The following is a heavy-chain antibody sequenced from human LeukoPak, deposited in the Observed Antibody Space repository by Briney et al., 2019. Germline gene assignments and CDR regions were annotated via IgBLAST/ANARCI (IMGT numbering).Heavy chain of an antibody. Sequence: ASVKVSCKASGYTFTGYHMHWVRQPPGQGLEWMGWINPNSGGTNYTQKFQGRVTMTRDTPISTAYMELSRLRSDDTAVYYCASVPHVWSAFDIWGQGTMVTVSS. J-gene: IGHJ3*02. D-gene: IGHD3-3*02. V-gene: IGHV1-2*02. CDR3: ASVPHVWSAFDI. CDR1: GYTFTGYH. CDR2: INPNSGGT.